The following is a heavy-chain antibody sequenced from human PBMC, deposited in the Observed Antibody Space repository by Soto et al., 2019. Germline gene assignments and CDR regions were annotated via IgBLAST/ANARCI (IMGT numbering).Heavy chain of an antibody. CDR2: IRSKANSYAT. V-gene: IGHV3-73*01. CDR3: TSGVTIFGVVP. J-gene: IGHJ5*02. Sequence: GGSLRLSCAASGFTFSGSAMHWVRQASGKGLEWVGRIRSKANSYATAYAASVKGRFTISRDDSKNTAYLQMNSLKTEDTAVYYCTSGVTIFGVVPWGQGTLVTVSS. CDR1: GFTFSGSA. D-gene: IGHD3-3*01.